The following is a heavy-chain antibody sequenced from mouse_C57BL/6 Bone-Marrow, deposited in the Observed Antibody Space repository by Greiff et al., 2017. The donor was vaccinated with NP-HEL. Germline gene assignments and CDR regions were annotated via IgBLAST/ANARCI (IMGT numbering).Heavy chain of an antibody. J-gene: IGHJ2*01. CDR3: TTSYEVDYYFDY. D-gene: IGHD1-1*01. Sequence: VQLKQSGAELVRPGASVKLSCTASGFNIKDYYMHWVKQRPEQGLEWIGRIDPEDGDTEYAPKFQGKATMTADTSSNTAYLQLSSLTSEDTAVYYCTTSYEVDYYFDYWGQGTTLTVSS. V-gene: IGHV14-1*01. CDR1: GFNIKDYY. CDR2: IDPEDGDT.